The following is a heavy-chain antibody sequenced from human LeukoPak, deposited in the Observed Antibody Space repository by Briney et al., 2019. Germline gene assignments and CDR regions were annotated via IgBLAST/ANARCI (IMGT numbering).Heavy chain of an antibody. J-gene: IGHJ1*01. Sequence: GGSLRLSCAASGFTFTRYWMHLVRQTPGKGLVWVSRINPEGSGTGYADSVKGRFTISRDNAKNTLYLQMNSLRAEDTAVYYCARGASVAAAGASPWGRGTLVTVSS. V-gene: IGHV3-74*01. CDR1: GFTFTRYW. CDR2: INPEGSGT. D-gene: IGHD6-13*01. CDR3: ARGASVAAAGASP.